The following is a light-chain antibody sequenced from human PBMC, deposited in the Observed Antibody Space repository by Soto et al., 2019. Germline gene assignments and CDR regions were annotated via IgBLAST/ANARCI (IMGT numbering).Light chain of an antibody. CDR3: QQFNNWPPIT. CDR2: GAS. Sequence: EIVLTQSPATLSLSPGERAALSCRASQSVSSNLAWYQQKPGQAPRLLIYGASSRAIGIPDRFSGSGSGTEVTLTISSLQSEDFAIFYCQQFNNWPPITFGGGTKVDIK. CDR1: QSVSSN. J-gene: IGKJ4*01. V-gene: IGKV3D-15*01.